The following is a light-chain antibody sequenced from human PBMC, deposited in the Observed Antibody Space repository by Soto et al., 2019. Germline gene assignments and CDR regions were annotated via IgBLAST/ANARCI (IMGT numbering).Light chain of an antibody. J-gene: IGKJ3*01. Sequence: DIQMTQSPSTLSASVGDRVTITCRASQSISIWLAWYQQKPGKAPKVLIYQASSLASGVPSRFSGSGSGTEFTLTLSTLQRDDVATYLCQQYHNYFAFTFGPGTKVDFK. CDR3: QQYHNYFAFT. CDR2: QAS. CDR1: QSISIW. V-gene: IGKV1-5*03.